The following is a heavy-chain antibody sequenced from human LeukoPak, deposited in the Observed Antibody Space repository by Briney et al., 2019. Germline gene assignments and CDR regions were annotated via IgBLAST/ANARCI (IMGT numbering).Heavy chain of an antibody. Sequence: GTLRLSCAASGFTFSSYGMSWVRQAPGKGLEWVSVIYSGGRTYYADSVKGRFTISRDNSKNTLYLQMSSLRVEDTAVYYCARGTAVAARFDYWGQGTLVTVSS. CDR3: ARGTAVAARFDY. J-gene: IGHJ4*02. CDR1: GFTFSSYG. D-gene: IGHD6-19*01. CDR2: IYSGGRT. V-gene: IGHV3-66*01.